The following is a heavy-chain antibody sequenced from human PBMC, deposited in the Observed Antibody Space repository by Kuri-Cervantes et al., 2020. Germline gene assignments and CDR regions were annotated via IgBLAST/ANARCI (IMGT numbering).Heavy chain of an antibody. D-gene: IGHD3-3*01. Sequence: PETLSLTCTVSGGSISSSSYYWGWIRQPPGKGLEWIGSIYYSGSTYYNPSLKSRVTISVDTSKNQFSLKLSSVTAADTAVYYCANRLRFLEWFERYPITFDIWGQGTMVTVSS. V-gene: IGHV4-39*01. CDR2: IYYSGST. CDR3: ANRLRFLEWFERYPITFDI. J-gene: IGHJ3*02. CDR1: GGSISSSSYY.